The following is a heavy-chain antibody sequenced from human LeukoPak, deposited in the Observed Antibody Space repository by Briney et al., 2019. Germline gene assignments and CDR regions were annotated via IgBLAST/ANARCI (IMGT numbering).Heavy chain of an antibody. CDR2: MNPNSGNT. CDR1: GYTFTSYD. Sequence: GASVKVSCKASGYTFTSYDINWVRQATGQGLEWMGWMNPNSGNTGYAQKFQGRVTMTRNTSISTAYMELSSLRSEDTAVYYCARERDCSSTSCSYYMDVWGKGTTVTVPS. D-gene: IGHD2-2*01. J-gene: IGHJ6*03. CDR3: ARERDCSSTSCSYYMDV. V-gene: IGHV1-8*01.